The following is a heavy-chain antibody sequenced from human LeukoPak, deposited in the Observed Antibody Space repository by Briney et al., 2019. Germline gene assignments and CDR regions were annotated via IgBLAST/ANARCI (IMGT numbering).Heavy chain of an antibody. J-gene: IGHJ3*02. D-gene: IGHD3-10*01. CDR3: TRSGDGAFDN. V-gene: IGHV3-48*01. Sequence: GSLRLSCAASRFTFSTYAMNWVRQTPEKGLEWVSYISYNSYTTHYADSVEGRFTISRDNAKNSLYLQMNSLRAEDTGVYYCTRSGDGAFDNWGPGTMVTVSS. CDR2: ISYNSYTT. CDR1: RFTFSTYA.